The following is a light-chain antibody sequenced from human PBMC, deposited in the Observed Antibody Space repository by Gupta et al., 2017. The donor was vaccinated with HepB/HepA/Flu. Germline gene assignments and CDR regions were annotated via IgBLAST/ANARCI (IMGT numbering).Light chain of an antibody. CDR2: AAS. V-gene: IGKV1-6*01. CDR1: QGVRND. Sequence: AIQMTQSPSSLSATVGDRVTITCRASQGVRNDLGWYQQKPGKAPKLLIYAASSLQSGVPSRCSGSGSDTDFTLTISSLQPEDFATYFCLQDNNYPLTFGQGTRLDIK. CDR3: LQDNNYPLT. J-gene: IGKJ5*01.